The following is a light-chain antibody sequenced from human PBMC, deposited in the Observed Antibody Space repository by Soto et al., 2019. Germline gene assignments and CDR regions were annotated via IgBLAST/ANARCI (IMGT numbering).Light chain of an antibody. Sequence: EIVLTQSPATLSLSPGERATLSCRASQSVSSYLAWYQQKPGQAPRLLIYDAFIRSTGIPARFSGSGSGTDFTLTISSLEPEDFAVYYCQQRSNWLPITFGQGTRLEIK. CDR1: QSVSSY. J-gene: IGKJ5*01. CDR3: QQRSNWLPIT. CDR2: DAF. V-gene: IGKV3-11*01.